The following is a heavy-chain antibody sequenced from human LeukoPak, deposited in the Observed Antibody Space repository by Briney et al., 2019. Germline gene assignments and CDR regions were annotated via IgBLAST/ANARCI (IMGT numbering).Heavy chain of an antibody. CDR1: GGTFSSYA. D-gene: IGHD2/OR15-2a*01. CDR2: IIPIFGTA. J-gene: IGHJ6*03. Sequence: ASVKVSCKASGGTFSSYAISWVRQAPGQGLEWMGGIIPIFGTANYAQKFQGRVTITRDTSASTAYMELSSLRSEDMAVYYCARSPGNYMDVWGKGTTVTISS. CDR3: ARSPGNYMDV. V-gene: IGHV1-69*05.